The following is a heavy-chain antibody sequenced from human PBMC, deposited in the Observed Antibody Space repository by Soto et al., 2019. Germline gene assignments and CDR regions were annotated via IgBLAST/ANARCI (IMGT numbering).Heavy chain of an antibody. D-gene: IGHD4-17*01. CDR2: IEVGSGSI. Sequence: SVKVSCKASGFTFSSSAVRWARQARGEGLEWIGRIEVGSGSINYAQKFQERVIITRDMSTSTTYLELSSLRSEDTAVYYCASPTTVWVYWGQGTLVTVSS. CDR3: ASPTTVWVY. V-gene: IGHV1-58*01. J-gene: IGHJ4*02. CDR1: GFTFSSSA.